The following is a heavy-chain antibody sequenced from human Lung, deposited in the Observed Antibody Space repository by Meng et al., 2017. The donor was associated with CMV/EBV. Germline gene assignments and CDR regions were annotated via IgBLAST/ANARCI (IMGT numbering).Heavy chain of an antibody. D-gene: IGHD2-2*01. V-gene: IGHV4-59*01. CDR2: IYYSGST. CDR1: GGSISSYY. CDR3: ARVLGYCSSTSCYRRSHSPLDLSDP. J-gene: IGHJ5*02. Sequence: SETLSLTCTVSGGSISSYYWSWIRQPPGKGLEWIGYIYYSGSTNYNPSLKSRVTISVDTSKNQFSLKLSSVTAADTAVYYCARVLGYCSSTSCYRRSHSPLDLSDPWGQGXLVTVSS.